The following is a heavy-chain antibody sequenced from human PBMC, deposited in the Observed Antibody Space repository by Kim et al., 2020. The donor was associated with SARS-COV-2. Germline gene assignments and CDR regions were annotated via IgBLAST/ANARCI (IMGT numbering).Heavy chain of an antibody. CDR1: GYTFTSYA. J-gene: IGHJ6*02. V-gene: IGHV1-3*01. Sequence: ASVKVSCKASGYTFTSYAMHWVRQAPGQRLEWMGWINAGNGNTKYSQKFQGRVTITRDTSASTAYMELSSLRSEDTAVYYCARYPCCGGDCYLKDGYYYGMDVWGQGTTVTVSS. CDR3: ARYPCCGGDCYLKDGYYYGMDV. D-gene: IGHD2-21*02. CDR2: INAGNGNT.